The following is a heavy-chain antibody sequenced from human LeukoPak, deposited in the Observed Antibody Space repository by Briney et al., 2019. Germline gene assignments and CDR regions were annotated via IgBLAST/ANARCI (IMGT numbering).Heavy chain of an antibody. D-gene: IGHD1-7*01. J-gene: IGHJ4*02. Sequence: GGSLRLSCAASGFTFSSHAMSWVRQAPGKGLEWVSAISGSGGSTYYADSVKGRFTISRDNSKNTLYLQMNSLRAEDTAVYYCAKRSADWNFYYFDYWGQGTLVTVSS. CDR2: ISGSGGST. CDR3: AKRSADWNFYYFDY. CDR1: GFTFSSHA. V-gene: IGHV3-23*01.